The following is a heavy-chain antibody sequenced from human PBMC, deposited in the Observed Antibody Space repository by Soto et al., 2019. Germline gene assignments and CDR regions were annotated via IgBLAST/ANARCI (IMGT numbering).Heavy chain of an antibody. D-gene: IGHD1-26*01. CDR2: ISASGGNT. CDR3: AKSRWELLV. J-gene: IGHJ6*02. CDR1: GFTFSSYA. Sequence: EVQLLESGRGLVQPGGSLRLSCAASGFTFSSYAMSWVRQAPGKGLEWVSAISASGGNTYYTDADSVKGRFTISRDNSENTLYLQMNSLRAEDTAVYYCAKSRWELLVGGQGTTVTVSS. V-gene: IGHV3-23*01.